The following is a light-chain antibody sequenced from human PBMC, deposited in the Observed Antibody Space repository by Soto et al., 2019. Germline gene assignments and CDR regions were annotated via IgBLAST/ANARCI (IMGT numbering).Light chain of an antibody. CDR1: QRISTY. J-gene: IGKJ1*01. Sequence: IQMTQSPSSLSASVGDRVTITCRASQRISTYLNWFQQRPGKAPRLLIYAASTLQTGVSSNFNGSASGTDFTLTITSLQPEDFATYFCHQTYSIPPTFGQGTKVDIK. V-gene: IGKV1-39*01. CDR3: HQTYSIPPT. CDR2: AAS.